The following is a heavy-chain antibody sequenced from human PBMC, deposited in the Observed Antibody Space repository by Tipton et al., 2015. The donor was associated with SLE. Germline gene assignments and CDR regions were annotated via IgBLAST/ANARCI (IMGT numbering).Heavy chain of an antibody. Sequence: TLSLTCTVSGGPISSPVYYWGWIRQSPGKRLEWIGSVDYSGSTYFNPSLKSRVTMSVDTSKNQFSLKLTSVTAADTAVYYCARESWDLSGFRDPRAFDIWGQGTMVTVSS. CDR2: VDYSGST. D-gene: IGHD3-10*01. CDR3: ARESWDLSGFRDPRAFDI. J-gene: IGHJ3*02. V-gene: IGHV4-39*02. CDR1: GGPISSPVYY.